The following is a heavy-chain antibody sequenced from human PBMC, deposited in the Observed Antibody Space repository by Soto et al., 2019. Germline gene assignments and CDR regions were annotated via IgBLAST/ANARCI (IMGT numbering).Heavy chain of an antibody. V-gene: IGHV1-3*01. Sequence: ASVKVSCKASGYTFTSYAIHWVRQAPGQRLEWMGWINAGNGNTKYSQKFQGRVTITRDTSASTAYMELSSLRSEDTAVYYCAREELPHFEYSSSSSYYYGMDVWGQGTTVTV. D-gene: IGHD6-6*01. J-gene: IGHJ6*02. CDR3: AREELPHFEYSSSSSYYYGMDV. CDR1: GYTFTSYA. CDR2: INAGNGNT.